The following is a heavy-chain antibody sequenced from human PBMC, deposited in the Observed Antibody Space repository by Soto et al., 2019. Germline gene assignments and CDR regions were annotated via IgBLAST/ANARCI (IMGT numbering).Heavy chain of an antibody. CDR3: AREATGREGYYYYGMDV. V-gene: IGHV3-33*01. J-gene: IGHJ6*02. CDR1: EFTFSSYG. CDR2: IWYDGSNK. Sequence: VVSLRLSCAASEFTFSSYGMHWVRQAPGKGLEWVAVIWYDGSNKYYADSVKGRFTISRDNSKNTLYLQMNSLRAEDTAVYYCAREATGREGYYYYGMDVWGQGTTVTAP. D-gene: IGHD1-26*01.